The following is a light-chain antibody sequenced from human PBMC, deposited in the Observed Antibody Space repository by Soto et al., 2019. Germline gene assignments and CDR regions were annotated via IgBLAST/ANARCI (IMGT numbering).Light chain of an antibody. CDR3: QQYDSSPKT. Sequence: EIVLTQSPGTLSLSPGERATLSCRASQSVSSNLAWYQQKPGQAPRLLIYGASSRATGIPDRFSGSGSGTDFTLTISRLETEDFAVYYCQQYDSSPKTFGQGTKVDIK. CDR1: QSVSSN. J-gene: IGKJ1*01. V-gene: IGKV3-20*01. CDR2: GAS.